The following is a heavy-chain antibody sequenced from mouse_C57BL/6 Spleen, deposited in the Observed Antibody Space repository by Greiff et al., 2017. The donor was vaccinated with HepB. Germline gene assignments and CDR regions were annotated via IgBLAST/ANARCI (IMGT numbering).Heavy chain of an antibody. CDR3: ARDSSGYLYAMDY. CDR2: IWSDGST. CDR1: GFSLTSYG. J-gene: IGHJ4*01. D-gene: IGHD3-2*02. V-gene: IGHV2-6*03. Sequence: QVQLQQSGPGLVAPSQSLSITCTVSGFSLTSYGVLWVRQPPGKGLEWLVVIWSDGSTTYNSALKSRLSISKDNSKSQVFLKMNSLQTDDTAMYYCARDSSGYLYAMDYWGQGTSVTVSS.